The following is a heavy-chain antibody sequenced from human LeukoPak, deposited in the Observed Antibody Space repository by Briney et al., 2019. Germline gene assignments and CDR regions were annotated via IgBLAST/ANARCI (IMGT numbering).Heavy chain of an antibody. V-gene: IGHV3-53*01. CDR3: ARDLYDSSGIERHFDL. CDR2: IYIGGNT. CDR1: GFTVSSNY. Sequence: GGSLRLSCAASGFTVSSNYMSWVRQAPGKGLEWVSTIYIGGNTFYADSVEGRFTISRDSSKNTLYLQMNSLRAEDTAVYYCARDLYDSSGIERHFDLWGRGALVTVSS. D-gene: IGHD3-22*01. J-gene: IGHJ2*01.